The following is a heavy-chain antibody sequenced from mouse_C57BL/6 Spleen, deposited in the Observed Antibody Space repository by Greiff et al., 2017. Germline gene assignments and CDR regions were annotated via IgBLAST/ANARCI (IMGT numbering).Heavy chain of an antibody. CDR2: INPSNGGN. Sequence: QVQLQQPGTELVKPGASVKLSCKASGYTFTSYWMHWVKQRPGQGLEWIGNINPSNGGNNYNEKFKSKATLTVDKSSSTAYMPLSSLTSEDSAVYYCARSRSITTRYFDVWGTGTTVTVSS. V-gene: IGHV1-53*01. D-gene: IGHD1-1*01. CDR3: ARSRSITTRYFDV. CDR1: GYTFTSYW. J-gene: IGHJ1*03.